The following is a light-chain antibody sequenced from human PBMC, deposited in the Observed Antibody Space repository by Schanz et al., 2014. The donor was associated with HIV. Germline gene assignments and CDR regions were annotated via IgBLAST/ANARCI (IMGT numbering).Light chain of an antibody. J-gene: IGKJ2*01. V-gene: IGKV3-20*01. Sequence: IVMTQSPVSLSVSPGDRATLSCRASQSLGSNFLAWYQQRPGQAPRLLIYRASTRASGTPDRFSGSESGTDFTLTINRLEPEDFAVYYCQQYGSTPYTFGQGTKVEI. CDR2: RAS. CDR3: QQYGSTPYT. CDR1: QSLGSNF.